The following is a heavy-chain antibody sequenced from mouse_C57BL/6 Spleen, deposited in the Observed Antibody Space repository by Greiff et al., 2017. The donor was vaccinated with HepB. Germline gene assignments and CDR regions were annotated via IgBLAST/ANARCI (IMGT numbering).Heavy chain of an antibody. CDR2: IDPSDSYT. D-gene: IGHD1-1*01. Sequence: QVQLKQPGAELVKPGASVKLSCKASGYTFTSYWMQWVKQRPGQGLEWIGEIDPSDSYTNYNQKFKGKATLTVDTSSSTAYMQLSSLTSEDSAVYYCAREGISGYGSSPFAYWGQGTLVTVSA. J-gene: IGHJ3*01. V-gene: IGHV1-50*01. CDR1: GYTFTSYW. CDR3: AREGISGYGSSPFAY.